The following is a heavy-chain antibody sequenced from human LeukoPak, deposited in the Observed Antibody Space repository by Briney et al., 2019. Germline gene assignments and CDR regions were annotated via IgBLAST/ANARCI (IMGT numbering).Heavy chain of an antibody. D-gene: IGHD2-15*01. CDR3: AKSGLNRFDY. V-gene: IGHV3-30*02. J-gene: IGHJ4*02. CDR1: GFTFSSYG. CDR2: IPYDGSNK. Sequence: GGSLRLSCAASGFTFSSYGMHWVRQAPGKGLEWVAFIPYDGSNKYYGDSVKGRFTISSDNSKNTLYLQMNSLRAEDTAVYYCAKSGLNRFDYWGQGTLVTVSS.